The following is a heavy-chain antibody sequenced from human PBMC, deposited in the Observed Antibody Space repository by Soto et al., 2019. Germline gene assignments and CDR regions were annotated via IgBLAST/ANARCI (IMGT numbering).Heavy chain of an antibody. CDR1: GFTFSSYA. J-gene: IGHJ4*02. V-gene: IGHV3-23*01. CDR2: ISGSGGST. Sequence: GGSLRLSCAASGFTFSSYAMSWVRQAPGKGLQWVSAISGSGGSTYYADSVKGRFTISRDNSKNTLYLQMNSLRAEDTAVYYCAKSAIPLYSSGRWPFDYWGQGTLVTVSS. D-gene: IGHD6-19*01. CDR3: AKSAIPLYSSGRWPFDY.